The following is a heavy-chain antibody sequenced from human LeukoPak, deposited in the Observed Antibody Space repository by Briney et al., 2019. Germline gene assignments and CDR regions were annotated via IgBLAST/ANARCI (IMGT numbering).Heavy chain of an antibody. V-gene: IGHV3-23*01. Sequence: TGGSLRLSCAASGLIFSNYGMSWVRQAPGKGLEWVSGISGSGGSTYYADFVKGRFTISRDNSKNTLYVQMNSLRAEDTAVYYCAKNCRGLPDEPFDYWGQGTLVTVSS. CDR2: ISGSGGST. D-gene: IGHD4-17*01. CDR1: GLIFSNYG. CDR3: AKNCRGLPDEPFDY. J-gene: IGHJ4*02.